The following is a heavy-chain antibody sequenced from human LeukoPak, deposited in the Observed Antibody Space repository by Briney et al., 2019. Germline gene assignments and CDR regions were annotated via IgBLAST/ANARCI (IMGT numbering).Heavy chain of an antibody. D-gene: IGHD6-13*01. CDR2: IYYSGST. J-gene: IGHJ4*02. Sequence: PSETLSLTCTVSGGSISSYYWSWIRQPPGKGLEWIGYIYYSGSTNYNPSLKSRVTISVDTSKNQFSLKLSSVTAADTAVYYCAREGIAALLYFDYWGQGTLVTVSS. CDR3: AREGIAALLYFDY. V-gene: IGHV4-59*01. CDR1: GGSISSYY.